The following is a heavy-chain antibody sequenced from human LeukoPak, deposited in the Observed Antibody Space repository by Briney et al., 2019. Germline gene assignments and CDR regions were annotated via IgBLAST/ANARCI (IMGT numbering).Heavy chain of an antibody. D-gene: IGHD6-19*01. J-gene: IGHJ4*02. Sequence: GGSLRLTCAASGFTFRNYWMSWVRQAPGTGLEWVANIKQDGSDRNYVTSVRGRFTISRDNAESSLYLQMNSLRVEDTAVYYCVRNLAVAGTCFDSWGQGTLVTVSS. CDR3: VRNLAVAGTCFDS. CDR1: GFTFRNYW. V-gene: IGHV3-7*03. CDR2: IKQDGSDR.